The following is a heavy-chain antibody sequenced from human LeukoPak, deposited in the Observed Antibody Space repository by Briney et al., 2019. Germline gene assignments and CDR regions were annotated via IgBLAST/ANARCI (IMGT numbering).Heavy chain of an antibody. CDR1: GFTFSTYG. V-gene: IGHV3-23*01. J-gene: IGHJ4*02. D-gene: IGHD2-2*01. CDR2: ISGSGGSP. Sequence: HPGGSLRLSCAASGFTFSTYGMHWVRQAPGKGLEWVSGISGSGGSPYHADSVKGRFTISRDNSKNTLLLQMNSLRAEDTAVYYCVRERYCSGTSCFELGYWGQGTLVTVSS. CDR3: VRERYCSGTSCFELGY.